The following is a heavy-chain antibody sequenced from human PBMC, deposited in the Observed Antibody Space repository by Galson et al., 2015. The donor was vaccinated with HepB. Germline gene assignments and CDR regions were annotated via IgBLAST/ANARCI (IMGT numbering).Heavy chain of an antibody. D-gene: IGHD5-12*01. V-gene: IGHV4-59*01. CDR3: ARQREATITRGPDAFDI. J-gene: IGHJ3*02. CDR2: IYYRGST. CDR1: GGSISSYY. Sequence: SETLSLTCIVSGGSISSYYWSWIRQPPGKGLEWIGYIYYRGSTNYNPSLRSRVTMSVDTSKNQFSLKLSSVTAADTAVYYCARQREATITRGPDAFDIWGQGTMVTVSS.